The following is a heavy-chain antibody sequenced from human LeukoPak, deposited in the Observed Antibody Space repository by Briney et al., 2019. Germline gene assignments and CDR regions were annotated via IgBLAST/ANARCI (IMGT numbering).Heavy chain of an antibody. CDR1: GYSFTSYW. V-gene: IGHV5-51*01. J-gene: IGHJ4*02. D-gene: IGHD3-22*01. CDR2: IYPGDPDT. CDR3: ARLMRPSEIVVVTRDY. Sequence: GESLKISCKGSGYSFTSYWIGWVRQMPGKGLERMGIIYPGDPDTRYSPSFQGQVTISADKSISTAYLQWSSLKASDTAMYYCARLMRPSEIVVVTRDYWGQGTLVTVSS.